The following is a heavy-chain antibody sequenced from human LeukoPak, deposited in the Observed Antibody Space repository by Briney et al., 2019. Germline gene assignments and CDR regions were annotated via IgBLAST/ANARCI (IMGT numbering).Heavy chain of an antibody. D-gene: IGHD5-24*01. CDR2: TIGTGDSK. J-gene: IGHJ4*02. V-gene: IGHV3-23*01. CDR1: GFTFRNYG. CDR3: ASLYNDYGDY. Sequence: GGSLRLPCAASGFTFRNYGMSWVRQAPGKGLEWVSGTIGTGDSKFYADPVKGRFTISRDNSRNTLYLHMNSLRVDGTAVYYCASLYNDYGDYWGQGALVTVSS.